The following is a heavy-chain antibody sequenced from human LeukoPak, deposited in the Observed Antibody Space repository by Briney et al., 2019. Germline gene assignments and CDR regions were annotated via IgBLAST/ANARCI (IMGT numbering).Heavy chain of an antibody. D-gene: IGHD2-15*01. J-gene: IGHJ4*02. CDR1: GFTFSSYW. Sequence: GGSLRLSCAASGFTFSSYWMTWVRQVPGKGLEWVANIKQDGSEIYYVDSVKGRFTISRDNAKNSLYLQMNSLRAEDTAVYYCARVDLGSVVVAAIFDYWGQGTLVTVSS. CDR2: IKQDGSEI. V-gene: IGHV3-7*01. CDR3: ARVDLGSVVVAAIFDY.